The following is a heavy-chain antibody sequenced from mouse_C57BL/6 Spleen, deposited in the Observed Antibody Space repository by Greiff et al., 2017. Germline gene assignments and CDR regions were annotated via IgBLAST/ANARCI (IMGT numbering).Heavy chain of an antibody. V-gene: IGHV1-81*01. CDR1: GYTFTSYG. J-gene: IGHJ4*01. Sequence: QVQLQQSGAELARPGASVKLSCKASGYTFTSYGISWVKQRTGQGLEWIGEIYPRSGNTYYNEKFKGKATLTADKSSSTAYMELRSLTSEDSAVYFCARRGAIYYDYDNDYAMDYWGQGTSVTVSS. CDR2: IYPRSGNT. CDR3: ARRGAIYYDYDNDYAMDY. D-gene: IGHD2-4*01.